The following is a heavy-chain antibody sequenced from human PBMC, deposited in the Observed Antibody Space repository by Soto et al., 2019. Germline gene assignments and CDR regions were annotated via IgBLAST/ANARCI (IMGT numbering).Heavy chain of an antibody. Sequence: ASVKVSCKASGGTFSSYAISWVRQAPGQGLEWMGGIIPIFGTANYAKKFQGRVTVTADESTSTAYMELSSLRSEDTAVYYCASHGSGSSGWRAFDIWGQGTMVTVSS. CDR1: GGTFSSYA. J-gene: IGHJ3*02. CDR2: IIPIFGTA. CDR3: ASHGSGSSGWRAFDI. D-gene: IGHD6-19*01. V-gene: IGHV1-69*13.